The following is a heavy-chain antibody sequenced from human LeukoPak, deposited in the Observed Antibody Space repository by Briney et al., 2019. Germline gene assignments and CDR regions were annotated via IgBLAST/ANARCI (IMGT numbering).Heavy chain of an antibody. CDR1: GGSISRSNW. D-gene: IGHD6-6*01. J-gene: IGHJ1*01. CDR2: IYHSGST. Sequence: PSGTLSLTCAVSGGSISRSNWWTWVRQSPGKGLEWIGYIYHSGSTNYNPSLQSRVTISVDTSKNQFSLNLNSVTAADTAVYYCARGGAARLHFQNWGQGTLVTVSS. CDR3: ARGGAARLHFQN. V-gene: IGHV4-4*02.